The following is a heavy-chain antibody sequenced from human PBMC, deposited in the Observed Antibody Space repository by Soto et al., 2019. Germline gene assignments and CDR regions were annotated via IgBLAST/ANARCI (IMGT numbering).Heavy chain of an antibody. CDR2: IIPIFGTA. CDR1: GGTFSSYA. J-gene: IGHJ6*02. Sequence: QVQLVQSGAEVKKPGSSVKVSCKASGGTFSSYAISWVRQAPGQGLEWMGGIIPIFGTANYAQKCQGRVTITADESTSTGDMELSSLRSEDTAVYYCASTAPPRGPAAIPPHYYYYGMDVWGQGTTVTVSS. D-gene: IGHD2-2*01. CDR3: ASTAPPRGPAAIPPHYYYYGMDV. V-gene: IGHV1-69*01.